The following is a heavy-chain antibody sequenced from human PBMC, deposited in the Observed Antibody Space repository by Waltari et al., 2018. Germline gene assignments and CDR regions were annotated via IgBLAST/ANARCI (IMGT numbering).Heavy chain of an antibody. D-gene: IGHD6-13*01. V-gene: IGHV4-4*07. Sequence: QVQLQESGPGLMTPSETLSLTCSVSGDSISNYYWRWIRQPAGKGLEWIGRVYRSGSTNHNPSLKSRVTMSIDTSMNQVSLRLHSVTAADTAVYYCARHAYSSSWYWYFDLWGRGTLVTVSS. CDR2: VYRSGST. CDR1: GDSISNYY. J-gene: IGHJ2*01. CDR3: ARHAYSSSWYWYFDL.